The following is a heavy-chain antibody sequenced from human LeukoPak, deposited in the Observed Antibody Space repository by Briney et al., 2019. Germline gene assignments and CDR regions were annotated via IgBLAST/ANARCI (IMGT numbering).Heavy chain of an antibody. CDR3: ATSERDNYDFWSGYYIRYVDY. Sequence: ASVKVSCKASGYTFTSYGISWVRQAPGQGLEWMGWISSYNGNTNYAQKLQGRATMTTDTSTSTAYMEMRSLRSDDTAVYYCATSERDNYDFWSGYYIRYVDYWGQGTLVTVSS. V-gene: IGHV1-18*01. CDR1: GYTFTSYG. D-gene: IGHD3-3*01. CDR2: ISSYNGNT. J-gene: IGHJ4*02.